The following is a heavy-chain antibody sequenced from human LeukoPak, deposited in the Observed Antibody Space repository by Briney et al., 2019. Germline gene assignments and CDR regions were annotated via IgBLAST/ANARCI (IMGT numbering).Heavy chain of an antibody. CDR2: ISGSGRT. CDR1: GFTFRIYA. Sequence: PGGSLRLSCAVSGFTFRIYAMTWVRQAPGKGLEWVSSISGSGRTYYADSVKGRFTISRDNSKNTLYLQMNSLRAEDTAVYYCAKEWIKEGGQGTLVSVFS. J-gene: IGHJ4*02. CDR3: AKEWIKE. V-gene: IGHV3-23*01. D-gene: IGHD5-12*01.